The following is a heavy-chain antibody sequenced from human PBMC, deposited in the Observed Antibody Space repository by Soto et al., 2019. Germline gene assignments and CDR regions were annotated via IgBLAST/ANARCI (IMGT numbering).Heavy chain of an antibody. CDR1: GFTFSSYS. CDR2: ISSSSSYI. Sequence: GGSLRLPCAASGFTFSSYSMNWVRQAPGKGLEWVSSISSSSSYIYYADSVKGRFTISRDNAKNSLYLQMNSLRAEDTAVYYCARDGSFGRGVRRYYFDSWGQGTLVTVSP. J-gene: IGHJ4*02. CDR3: ARDGSFGRGVRRYYFDS. D-gene: IGHD3-10*01. V-gene: IGHV3-21*01.